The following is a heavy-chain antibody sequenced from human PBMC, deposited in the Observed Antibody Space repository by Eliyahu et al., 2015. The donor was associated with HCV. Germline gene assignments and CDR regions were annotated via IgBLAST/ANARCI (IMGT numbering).Heavy chain of an antibody. CDR3: ARPGDCGADCYVNY. J-gene: IGHJ4*02. V-gene: IGHV3-11*01. CDR1: GFTFSDYY. Sequence: CAASGFTFSDYYMNWIRQAPGKGLEWVSYISGGGTTIYYADSVKGRFTISRDNAKNSLYLQMNSLRAEDTAVYYCARPGDCGADCYVNYWGQGTLVTVSS. CDR2: ISGGGTTI. D-gene: IGHD2-21*02.